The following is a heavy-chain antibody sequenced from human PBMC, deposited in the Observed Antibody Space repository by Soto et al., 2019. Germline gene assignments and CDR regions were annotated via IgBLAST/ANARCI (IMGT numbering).Heavy chain of an antibody. V-gene: IGHV3-48*03. Sequence: GGSLRLSCAASGFTFSSYEMNWVRQAPGKGLEWVSYISSSGSTIYYADSVKGRFTISRDNAKNSLYLQMNSLRAEDTAVYYCAREKITMVRGVIITGPDAFDIWGQGTMVTVSS. J-gene: IGHJ3*02. CDR2: ISSSGSTI. CDR3: AREKITMVRGVIITGPDAFDI. CDR1: GFTFSSYE. D-gene: IGHD3-10*01.